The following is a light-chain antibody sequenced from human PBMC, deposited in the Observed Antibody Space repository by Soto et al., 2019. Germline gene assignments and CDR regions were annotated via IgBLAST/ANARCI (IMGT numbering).Light chain of an antibody. CDR2: DVT. CDR3: SSYTSSDTQL. V-gene: IGLV2-14*01. Sequence: QSALTQPASVSGSPGQSITISCTGTSSDVGGYNYVSWYQQNPGKAPKLMIYDVTSRPSGVSNRFSGSKSGNTASLTISGLQAEDEADYYCSSYTSSDTQLFGGGTKRTVL. J-gene: IGLJ2*01. CDR1: SSDVGGYNY.